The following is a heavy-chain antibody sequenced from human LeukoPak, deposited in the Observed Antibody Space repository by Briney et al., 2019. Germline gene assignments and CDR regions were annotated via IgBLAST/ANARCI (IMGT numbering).Heavy chain of an antibody. J-gene: IGHJ4*02. CDR3: ARDRYSGYDSLGY. D-gene: IGHD5-12*01. CDR1: GGTFSSYA. Sequence: SVKVSCKASGGTFSSYATSWVRQAPGQGLEWMGGIIPIFGTANYAQKFQGRVTITADESTSTAYMELSSLRSEDTAVYYCARDRYSGYDSLGYWGRGTLVTVSS. CDR2: IIPIFGTA. V-gene: IGHV1-69*13.